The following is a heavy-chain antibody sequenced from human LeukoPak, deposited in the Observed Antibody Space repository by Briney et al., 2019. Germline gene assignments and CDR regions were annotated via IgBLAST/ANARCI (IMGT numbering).Heavy chain of an antibody. Sequence: SETLSLTCTVSGGSISSSYWNWIRQPPGRGLEWIGDIHYSGSTNYNPSLKSRVTISVDTSKNQFSLKLSSVTTADTAVYYCARRIVGATTRYFDLWGRGTLVTVSS. D-gene: IGHD1-26*01. CDR3: ARRIVGATTRYFDL. J-gene: IGHJ2*01. CDR1: GGSISSSY. V-gene: IGHV4-59*01. CDR2: IHYSGST.